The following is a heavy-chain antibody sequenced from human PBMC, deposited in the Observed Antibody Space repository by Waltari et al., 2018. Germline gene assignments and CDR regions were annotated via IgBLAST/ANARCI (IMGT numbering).Heavy chain of an antibody. Sequence: EVHLVESGGGLVQPGGSLRLSCAASGFTFTDYWMSWVRQAPGKGPELVANIHKDGSEKNYLDYVKGRFTISRDNAKDSVYLQMNSLRADDTAMYYCVRDHWGPDYWGQGTLVTVSS. CDR3: VRDHWGPDY. CDR1: GFTFTDYW. V-gene: IGHV3-7*01. CDR2: IHKDGSEK. D-gene: IGHD7-27*01. J-gene: IGHJ4*02.